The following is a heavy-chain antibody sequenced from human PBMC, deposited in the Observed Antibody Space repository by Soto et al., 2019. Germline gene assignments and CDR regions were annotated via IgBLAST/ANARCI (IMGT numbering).Heavy chain of an antibody. D-gene: IGHD3-10*01. Sequence: SETLSLTCSVYGESFNDYYWSWIRQSPGKGLEWIAEINHSGSTNYNPSLKSRVSISVDTSKSQISLRLTSVTVADTAIYYCASFSPPRGPGFAPWGQGTLVTVSS. V-gene: IGHV4-34*01. CDR2: INHSGST. CDR3: ASFSPPRGPGFAP. CDR1: GESFNDYY. J-gene: IGHJ5*02.